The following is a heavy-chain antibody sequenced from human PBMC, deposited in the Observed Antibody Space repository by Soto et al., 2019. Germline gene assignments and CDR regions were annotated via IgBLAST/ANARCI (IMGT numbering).Heavy chain of an antibody. Sequence: QVQLVESGGGVVQPGRSLRLSCAASGFTFSSYGMHWVRQAPGKGLEWVAVIWYDGSNKYYADSVKGRFTISRDNSKNTLYLQMNSLRVEDTAVYYCARWAFELPHNWFDPWGQGTLVTVSS. D-gene: IGHD1-7*01. J-gene: IGHJ5*02. CDR3: ARWAFELPHNWFDP. CDR2: IWYDGSNK. CDR1: GFTFSSYG. V-gene: IGHV3-33*01.